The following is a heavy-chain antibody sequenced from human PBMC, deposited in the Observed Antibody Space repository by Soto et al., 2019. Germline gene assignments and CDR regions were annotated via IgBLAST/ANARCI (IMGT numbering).Heavy chain of an antibody. Sequence: ASVKVSCKASGGTFSSYAISWVRQATGQGLEWMGWMNPNSGNTGYAQKFQGRVTMTRNTSISTAYMELSSLRSEDTAVYYCARGAESYYYGSGSYSWGQGTLVTVSS. V-gene: IGHV1-8*02. CDR2: MNPNSGNT. J-gene: IGHJ5*02. D-gene: IGHD3-10*01. CDR3: ARGAESYYYGSGSYS. CDR1: GGTFSSYA.